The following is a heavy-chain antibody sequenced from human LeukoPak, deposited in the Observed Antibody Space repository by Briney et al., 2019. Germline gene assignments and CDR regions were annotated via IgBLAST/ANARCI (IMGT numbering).Heavy chain of an antibody. V-gene: IGHV4-30-4*08. CDR2: IYYSGST. Sequence: SETLSLTCTVSGGSISSGGYYWSWIRQHPGKGLEWIGYIYYSGSTYYNPSLKSRVTISVDTSKNQFSLKLSPVTAADTAVYYCARALVDYGDFDFDLWGRGTLVTVSS. CDR3: ARALVDYGDFDFDL. J-gene: IGHJ2*01. CDR1: GGSISSGGYY. D-gene: IGHD4-17*01.